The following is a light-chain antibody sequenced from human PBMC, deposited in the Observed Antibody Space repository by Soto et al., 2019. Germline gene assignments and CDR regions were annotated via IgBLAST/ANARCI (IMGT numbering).Light chain of an antibody. CDR2: DAS. V-gene: IGKV1-5*01. J-gene: IGKJ4*01. CDR1: QSISSW. Sequence: QLTQSASALSTKLADRPTITCRASQSISSWLAWYQQKPGKAPKLLIYDASSLESGVPSRFSGSGSGTEFTLTVSSLQPDDFATYYCQQYNSYSLTFGGGTKVDIK. CDR3: QQYNSYSLT.